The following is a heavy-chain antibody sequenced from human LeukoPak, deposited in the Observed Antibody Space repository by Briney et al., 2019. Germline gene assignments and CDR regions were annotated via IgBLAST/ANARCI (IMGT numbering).Heavy chain of an antibody. CDR2: ISGSGGTT. V-gene: IGHV3-23*01. Sequence: GGSLRLSCAASGFTFSIYAMGWVRQAPEKGLEWVSAISGSGGTTYYADSVKGRFTVSRDNSMNTLYLQMNSLRAEDTAVYYCARGQGGVMITFGGVIVFDYWGQGTLVPVSS. CDR3: ARGQGGVMITFGGVIVFDY. J-gene: IGHJ4*02. CDR1: GFTFSIYA. D-gene: IGHD3-16*02.